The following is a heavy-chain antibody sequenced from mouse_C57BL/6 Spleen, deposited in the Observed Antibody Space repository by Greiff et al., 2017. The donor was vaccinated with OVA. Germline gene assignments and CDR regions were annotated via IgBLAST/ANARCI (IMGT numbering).Heavy chain of an antibody. V-gene: IGHV1-77*01. CDR1: GYTFTDYY. Sequence: VQVVESGAELVKPGASVKISCKASGYTFTDYYINWVKQRPGQGLEWIGTIGPGSGSTSYNEKFTGKATLTADKSSSTAYMQLSSLTSEDSAVYFCARGALHDRWAMDYWGQGTSVTVSS. D-gene: IGHD1-1*01. CDR3: ARGALHDRWAMDY. J-gene: IGHJ4*01. CDR2: IGPGSGST.